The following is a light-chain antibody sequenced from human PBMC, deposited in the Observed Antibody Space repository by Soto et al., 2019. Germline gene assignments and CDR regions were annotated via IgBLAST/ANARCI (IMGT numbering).Light chain of an antibody. CDR2: AAS. CDR1: QGISSY. CDR3: QQYYSYPYT. V-gene: IGKV1-8*01. Sequence: AIRMTQSPSSFSASTGDRVTITCRASQGISSYLAWYQQKPRKAPKLLIYAASTLQSGVPSRFSGSGSGTAFTLTISCLQSKDFATYYCQQYYSYPYTFGQGTKLEIK. J-gene: IGKJ2*01.